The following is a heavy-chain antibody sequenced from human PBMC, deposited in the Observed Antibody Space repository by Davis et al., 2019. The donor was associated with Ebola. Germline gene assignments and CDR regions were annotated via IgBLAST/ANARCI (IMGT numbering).Heavy chain of an antibody. Sequence: MPGGSLRLSCTVSGGSIGTYAWSWIRQPPGKGLEWIGYIYSSGSTVYNPSLKSRLTMPVDTSKNQFSLKLSSVTAADTAVYYCGRDYWGSVDYWGQGTLVTVSS. V-gene: IGHV4-59*13. CDR3: GRDYWGSVDY. D-gene: IGHD7-27*01. CDR1: GGSIGTYA. J-gene: IGHJ4*02. CDR2: IYSSGST.